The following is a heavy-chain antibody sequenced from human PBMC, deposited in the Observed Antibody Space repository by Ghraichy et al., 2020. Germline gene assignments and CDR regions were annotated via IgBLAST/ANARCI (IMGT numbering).Heavy chain of an antibody. J-gene: IGHJ4*02. V-gene: IGHV3-7*01. D-gene: IGHD2-2*02. Sequence: GGSLRLSCAASGFTFDDFWMSWVRQAPGKGLEWLANIKRDGSESYYADSMKGRFTISRDNPKNSLYLQLNSLRAEDTAVYYCARGHCSSTVCYTIFFDYWGPGSLVTDSS. CDR3: ARGHCSSTVCYTIFFDY. CDR1: GFTFDDFW. CDR2: IKRDGSES.